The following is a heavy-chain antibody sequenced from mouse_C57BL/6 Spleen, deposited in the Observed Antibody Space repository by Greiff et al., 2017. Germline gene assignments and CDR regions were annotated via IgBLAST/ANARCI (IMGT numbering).Heavy chain of an antibody. Sequence: VQLQQPGAELVRPGSSVKLSCKASGYTFTSYWMDWVKQRPGQGLEWIGNIYPSDSETHYNQKFKDKATLTVDKSSSTAYMRLSSLTSADSAVYYCARSRDGYYGGFAYWGQGTLVTVSA. J-gene: IGHJ3*01. CDR2: IYPSDSET. CDR3: ARSRDGYYGGFAY. V-gene: IGHV1-61*01. CDR1: GYTFTSYW. D-gene: IGHD2-3*01.